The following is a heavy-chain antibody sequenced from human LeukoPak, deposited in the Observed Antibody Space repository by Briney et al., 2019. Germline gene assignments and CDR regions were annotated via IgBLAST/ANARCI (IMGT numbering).Heavy chain of an antibody. J-gene: IGHJ4*02. CDR3: AYRNSLDY. Sequence: PGGSLRLSCAASGFTFSRYWMTWVRQAPGKGLEWVANIKQDGTEKYYVDSVKGRDTISRDDAKRSLSLQMDSLRAEDTAMYYFAYRNSLDYWGQGTLVTVSS. V-gene: IGHV3-7*02. CDR2: IKQDGTEK. CDR1: GFTFSRYW. D-gene: IGHD1-26*01.